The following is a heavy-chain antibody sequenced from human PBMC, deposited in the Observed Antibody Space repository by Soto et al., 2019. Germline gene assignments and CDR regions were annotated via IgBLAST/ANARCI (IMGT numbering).Heavy chain of an antibody. CDR2: IYTSGST. CDR3: ARDLLNWNLFYYYYGMDV. V-gene: IGHV4-4*07. J-gene: IGHJ6*02. Sequence: SETLSLTCTVSGGSISSYYWSWIRQPAGKGLEWIGRIYTSGSTNYNPSLKSRVTMSVDTSKNQFSLKLSSVTAADTAVYYCARDLLNWNLFYYYYGMDVWGQGTTVTVSS. CDR1: GGSISSYY. D-gene: IGHD1-20*01.